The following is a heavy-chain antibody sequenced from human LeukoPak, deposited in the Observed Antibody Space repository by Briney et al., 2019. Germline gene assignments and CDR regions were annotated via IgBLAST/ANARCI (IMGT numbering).Heavy chain of an antibody. CDR2: IYYSGST. J-gene: IGHJ5*02. CDR3: ARHLGAAQFDP. Sequence: ASETLSLTCTVSGGSISSYYWSWIRQPPGKGLEWIGYIYYSGSTNYNPSLKSRVTISVDTSKNQFSLKLSSVTAADTAVYYCARHLGAAQFDPWGQGTLVTVSS. V-gene: IGHV4-59*08. D-gene: IGHD4/OR15-4a*01. CDR1: GGSISSYY.